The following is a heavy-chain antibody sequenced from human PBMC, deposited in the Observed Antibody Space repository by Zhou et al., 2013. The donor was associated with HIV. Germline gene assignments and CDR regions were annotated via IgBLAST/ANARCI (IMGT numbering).Heavy chain of an antibody. CDR3: ARPYCSGGNCLGFDF. CDR2: INPNNGGT. Sequence: VQLVQSGADVKKPGASVKVSCKASGYTFTDYYMHWVRQAPGQGLEWMGWINPNNGGTDYAQKFQGRVTMTRDTSISTAYMELHRLRSDDTAVYYCARPYCSGGNCLGFDFWGQGTLVTVSS. D-gene: IGHD2-15*01. CDR1: GYTFTDYY. J-gene: IGHJ4*02. V-gene: IGHV1-2*02.